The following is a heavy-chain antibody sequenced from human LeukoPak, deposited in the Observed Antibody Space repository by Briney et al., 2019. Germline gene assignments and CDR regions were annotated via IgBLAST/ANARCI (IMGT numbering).Heavy chain of an antibody. Sequence: GASVKVSCKASGYTFTSYAMNWVRQAPGQGLEWMGWINTNTGNPTYAQGFTGRFVVSLDTSVSTAYLQISSLKAEDTAVYYCARDSPSSWYDYYYHYYMDVWGKGTTVTVSS. D-gene: IGHD6-13*01. J-gene: IGHJ6*03. V-gene: IGHV7-4-1*02. CDR2: INTNTGNP. CDR3: ARDSPSSWYDYYYHYYMDV. CDR1: GYTFTSYA.